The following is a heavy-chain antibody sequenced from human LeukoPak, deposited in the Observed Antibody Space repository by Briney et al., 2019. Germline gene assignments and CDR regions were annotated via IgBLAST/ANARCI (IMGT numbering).Heavy chain of an antibody. CDR3: AREEMTTVTIDY. D-gene: IGHD4-17*01. V-gene: IGHV3-30*03. Sequence: AGGSLRLSCAASGFTFSSYGMHWVRQAPGKGLEWVAVISYDGSNKYSADSVQGRFTISRDNSKNTMYLQMNSLRGEDTAVYYCAREEMTTVTIDYWGQGTLVIVSS. CDR1: GFTFSSYG. J-gene: IGHJ4*02. CDR2: ISYDGSNK.